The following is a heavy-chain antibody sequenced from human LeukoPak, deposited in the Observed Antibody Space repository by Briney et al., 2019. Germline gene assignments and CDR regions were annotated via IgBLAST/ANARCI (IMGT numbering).Heavy chain of an antibody. J-gene: IGHJ6*02. Sequence: ASVTVSCKASGGTFSSYAISWVRQAPGQGLEWMGTIIPILGIANYAQKFQGRVTITADKSTSTAYMELSSLRSEDTAVYYCARDRRWVSGYDSPPTRYYYYGMDVWGQGTTLTVSS. CDR1: GGTFSSYA. V-gene: IGHV1-69*04. D-gene: IGHD5-12*01. CDR3: ARDRRWVSGYDSPPTRYYYYGMDV. CDR2: IIPILGIA.